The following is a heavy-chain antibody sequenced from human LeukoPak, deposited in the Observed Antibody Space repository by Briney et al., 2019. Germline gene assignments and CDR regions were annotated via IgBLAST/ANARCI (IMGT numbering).Heavy chain of an antibody. CDR1: RYTLTGYY. CDR3: ARGAVAVADDSY. J-gene: IGHJ4*02. V-gene: IGHV1-2*06. CDR2: INPNSGGT. D-gene: IGHD6-19*01. Sequence: ASVKVSCKASRYTLTGYYMHWVRQAPGPGLEWMGRINPNSGGTNYAQKLQGRVTMIRDTSISTAYKELSRLRSDDTAVYYCARGAVAVADDSYGGQGTRVTVTS.